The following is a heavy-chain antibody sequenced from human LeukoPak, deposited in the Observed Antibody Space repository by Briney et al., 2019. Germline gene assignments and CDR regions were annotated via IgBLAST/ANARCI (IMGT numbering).Heavy chain of an antibody. Sequence: GGSLRLSCAASGFTFSSYSMNWVRQAPGKGLEWVSYISSSSSTIYYADSVKGRFTISRDNAKNSLYPQMNSLRAEDTAVYYCARDLTLWFGDFDYWGQGTLVTVSS. V-gene: IGHV3-48*01. CDR1: GFTFSSYS. D-gene: IGHD3-10*01. CDR2: ISSSSSTI. J-gene: IGHJ4*02. CDR3: ARDLTLWFGDFDY.